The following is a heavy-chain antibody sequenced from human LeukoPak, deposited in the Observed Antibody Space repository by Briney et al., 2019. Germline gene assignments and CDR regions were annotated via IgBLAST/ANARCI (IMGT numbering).Heavy chain of an antibody. Sequence: SETLSLACTVSGGSISNYYWNWIRQPPGKGLEWIGYIYYSGSTKYNPSLKSRVTISVDTSKNQFSLKLSSLSAADTAVYYCARDISDYGSGGYYFDYWGQGTLVTVSS. V-gene: IGHV4-59*01. CDR1: GGSISNYY. D-gene: IGHD3-10*01. CDR3: ARDISDYGSGGYYFDY. J-gene: IGHJ4*02. CDR2: IYYSGST.